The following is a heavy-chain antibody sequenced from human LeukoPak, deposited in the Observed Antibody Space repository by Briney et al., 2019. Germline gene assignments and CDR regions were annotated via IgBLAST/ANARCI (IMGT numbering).Heavy chain of an antibody. D-gene: IGHD1-7*01. CDR2: IYYSGST. J-gene: IGHJ5*02. CDR1: GGSISSSSYY. V-gene: IGHV4-39*07. CDR3: ARGQNYDTWFDP. Sequence: SETLSLTCTVSGGSISSSSYYWGWIRQPPGKGLEWIGSIYYSGSTNYNPSLKSRVTISVDTSKNQFSLKLSSVTAADTAVYYCARGQNYDTWFDPWGQGTLVTVSS.